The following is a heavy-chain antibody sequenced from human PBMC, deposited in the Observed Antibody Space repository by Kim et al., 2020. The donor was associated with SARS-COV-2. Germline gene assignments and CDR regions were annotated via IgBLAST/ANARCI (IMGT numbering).Heavy chain of an antibody. CDR3: ARDPGRYSWKNRFDP. CDR2: ISYDGSNK. J-gene: IGHJ5*02. Sequence: GGSLRLSCAASGFTFSSYAMHSVRQAPGKGLEWVAVISYDGSNKYYADSVKGRFTISRDNSKNTLYLQMNSLRAEDTAVYYCARDPGRYSWKNRFDPWGQGTLVTVSS. CDR1: GFTFSSYA. V-gene: IGHV3-30*04. D-gene: IGHD1-1*01.